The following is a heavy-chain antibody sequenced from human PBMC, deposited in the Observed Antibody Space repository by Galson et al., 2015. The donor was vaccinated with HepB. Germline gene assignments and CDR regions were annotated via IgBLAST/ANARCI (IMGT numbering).Heavy chain of an antibody. CDR1: GFTFSSYG. J-gene: IGHJ4*02. CDR3: AKVLGYDSFDY. V-gene: IGHV3-30*18. CDR2: ISYDGSNK. Sequence: SLRLSCAASGFTFSSYGMHWVRQAPGKGLEWVAVISYDGSNKYYADSVKGRFTISRDNSKNTLYLQMNSLRAEDTAVYYCAKVLGYDSFDYWGQGTLVTVSS. D-gene: IGHD3-3*01.